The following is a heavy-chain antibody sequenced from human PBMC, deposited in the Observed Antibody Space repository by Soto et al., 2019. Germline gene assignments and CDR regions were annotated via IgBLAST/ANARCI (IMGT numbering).Heavy chain of an antibody. V-gene: IGHV3-23*01. CDR3: AKDYIGVIPDAFDI. D-gene: IGHD3-16*02. J-gene: IGHJ3*02. CDR1: GFTFSNYA. Sequence: EVQLLESGGGLVQPGGSLRLSCAASGFTFSNYAMTWVRQAPGKGLEWVSAIGGSGGATYYADSVKGRFTVSRDNSKNTLYLQVNSLRAEDTAVYYCAKDYIGVIPDAFDIWGQETMVTVSS. CDR2: IGGSGGAT.